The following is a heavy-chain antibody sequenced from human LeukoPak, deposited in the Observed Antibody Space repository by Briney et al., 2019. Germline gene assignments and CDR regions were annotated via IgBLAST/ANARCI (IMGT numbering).Heavy chain of an antibody. Sequence: GGSLRLSCAASGFTFSNYAMNWVRQAPGKGLKWVSYISGSSSTIYYADSVKGRFTISRDNSKNTLYLQMNSLRAEDTAVYYCARVVGLILGYFDYWGQGTLVTVSS. D-gene: IGHD3/OR15-3a*01. CDR2: ISGSSSTI. CDR1: GFTFSNYA. V-gene: IGHV3-48*01. J-gene: IGHJ4*02. CDR3: ARVVGLILGYFDY.